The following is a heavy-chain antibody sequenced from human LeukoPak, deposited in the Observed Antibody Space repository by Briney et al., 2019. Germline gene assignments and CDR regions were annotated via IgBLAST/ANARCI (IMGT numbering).Heavy chain of an antibody. J-gene: IGHJ4*02. CDR3: VRGKLVYYYDNSGYFDS. CDR2: IRIPTGAL. V-gene: IGHV3-48*01. D-gene: IGHD3-22*01. Sequence: GGSLRLSCAASGFTFSSYTMNWVRQVPGKGLEWLSYIRIPTGALYYADSVKGRFTISRDNAKNSLYLQMNNLRAEDTAVYYCVRGKLVYYYDNSGYFDSWGQGTLVTVSS. CDR1: GFTFSSYT.